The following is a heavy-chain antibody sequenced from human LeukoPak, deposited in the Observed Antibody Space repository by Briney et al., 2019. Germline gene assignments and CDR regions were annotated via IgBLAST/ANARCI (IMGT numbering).Heavy chain of an antibody. J-gene: IGHJ4*02. D-gene: IGHD3-22*01. Sequence: PSETLSLTCTVSGGSISSGDYYWSWIRQPPGKGLEWIGYIYYSGSTNYNPSLKSRVTISVDTSKNQFSLKLSSVTAADTAVYYCARAGYYDSSGYNDWGQGTLVTVSS. V-gene: IGHV4-61*08. CDR1: GGSISSGDYY. CDR2: IYYSGST. CDR3: ARAGYYDSSGYND.